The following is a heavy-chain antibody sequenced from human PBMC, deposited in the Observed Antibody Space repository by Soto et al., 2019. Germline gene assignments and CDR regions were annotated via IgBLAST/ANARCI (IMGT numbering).Heavy chain of an antibody. Sequence: QVQLVESGGGVVQPGRSLRLSCAASGFTFSSYAMHWVRRAPGKGLEWVAAVSHDGKSGFYADSVSGRFTVSRDNSNNLVYLQMDRLIPEDTALFYCARLDKFNGGWSWGQGTAVTVSS. CDR1: GFTFSSYA. V-gene: IGHV3-30*14. J-gene: IGHJ4*02. CDR2: VSHDGKSG. CDR3: ARLDKFNGGWS. D-gene: IGHD6-19*01.